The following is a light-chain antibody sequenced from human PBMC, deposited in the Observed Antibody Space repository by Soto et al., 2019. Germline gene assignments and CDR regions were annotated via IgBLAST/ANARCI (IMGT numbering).Light chain of an antibody. CDR3: QQYGSSPPVT. CDR2: GTS. Sequence: EIVLTQSPGTLSLSPGERATLSCRASQSVSSSSLAWYQQKPCQAPRLLIYGTSSRATGIPDRFSGSGSGTDFTLTISRLEPEDCGVYYCQQYGSSPPVTFGQGTRLEI. CDR1: QSVSSSS. J-gene: IGKJ5*01. V-gene: IGKV3-20*01.